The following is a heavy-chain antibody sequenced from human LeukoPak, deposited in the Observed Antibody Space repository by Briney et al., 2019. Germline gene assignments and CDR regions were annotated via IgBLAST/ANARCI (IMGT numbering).Heavy chain of an antibody. CDR3: ARNSGYCDSSGYFVNFFDY. Sequence: PSETLSLTCAVYGGSFSGYYWSWIRQPPGKGLEWIGEINHSGSTNYNPSLKSRVTISVDTSKNQFSLKLSSVTAADTAVYYCARNSGYCDSSGYFVNFFDYWGQGTLVTVSS. J-gene: IGHJ4*02. D-gene: IGHD3-22*01. CDR2: INHSGST. CDR1: GGSFSGYY. V-gene: IGHV4-34*01.